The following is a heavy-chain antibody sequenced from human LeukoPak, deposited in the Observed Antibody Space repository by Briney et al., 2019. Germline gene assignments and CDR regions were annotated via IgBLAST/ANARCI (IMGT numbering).Heavy chain of an antibody. Sequence: RGSLRLSCAASGFTFSDYSMNWVRQTPGQGLEWVSSISSRSTYAYYADSVRGRITVSRDSAKNSLFLQMDNLRVEDTAIYYCARAHIQDYTIVGLVDHWGQGTLVTVSS. CDR3: ARAHIQDYTIVGLVDH. D-gene: IGHD1-26*01. J-gene: IGHJ5*02. CDR1: GFTFSDYS. CDR2: ISSRSTYA. V-gene: IGHV3-21*01.